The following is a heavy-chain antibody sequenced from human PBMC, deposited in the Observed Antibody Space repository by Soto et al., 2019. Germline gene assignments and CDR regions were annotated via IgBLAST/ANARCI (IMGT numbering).Heavy chain of an antibody. J-gene: IGHJ4*02. V-gene: IGHV3-21*06. CDR2: ISGTGGSI. CDR1: GFTFINFA. CDR3: ATAAREMATTPHGY. Sequence: GALRVSCAVSGFTFINFAMNWVRQAPGKGLEWVSSISGTGGSIYYAESLKVRFTVPRANAQNFLYLQMNRLRVEDTAVSYRATAAREMATTPHGYWGQGTLVTVSS. D-gene: IGHD5-12*01.